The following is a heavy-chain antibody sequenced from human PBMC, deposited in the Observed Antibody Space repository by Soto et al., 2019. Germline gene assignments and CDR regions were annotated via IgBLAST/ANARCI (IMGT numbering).Heavy chain of an antibody. CDR2: IIPILGIA. CDR1: GGTFSSYT. V-gene: IGHV1-69*02. CDR3: AGTTAVTPPGMDV. J-gene: IGHJ6*02. Sequence: QVQLVQSGAEVKKPGSSVKVSCKASGGTFSSYTISWVRQAPGQGLEWMGRIIPILGIANYAQKFQGRVTITADKSTSTAYMELSSLRSEDTAVYYCAGTTAVTPPGMDVWGQGTTVTVSS. D-gene: IGHD4-17*01.